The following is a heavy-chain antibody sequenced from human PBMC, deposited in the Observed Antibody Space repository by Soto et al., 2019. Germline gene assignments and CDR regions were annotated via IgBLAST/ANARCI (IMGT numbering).Heavy chain of an antibody. D-gene: IGHD3-10*01. CDR2: VYYSGTT. CDR1: GGSVSNKTYY. J-gene: IGHJ4*02. CDR3: ARTPTRSDFHGVLPFFDL. V-gene: IGHV4-61*01. Sequence: SETLSLACSVSGGSVSNKTYYWSWIRQPPGKRLEWIGYVYYSGTTNYNPSLKSRVTISVDTSKNQFSLKLASVTAADTAIYYCARTPTRSDFHGVLPFFDLWGQGTHVPV.